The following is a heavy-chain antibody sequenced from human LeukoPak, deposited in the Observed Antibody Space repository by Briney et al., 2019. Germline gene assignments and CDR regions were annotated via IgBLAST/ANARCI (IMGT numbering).Heavy chain of an antibody. Sequence: GGSLRLSCAASGFTFSSYAMSRVRQAPGKGLEWVSAISGSGGSTYYADSVKGRFTTSRDNSKNTLYLQMNSLRAEDTAVYYCAKAGQLWYDYWGQGTLVTVSS. J-gene: IGHJ4*02. D-gene: IGHD5-18*01. V-gene: IGHV3-23*01. CDR2: ISGSGGST. CDR1: GFTFSSYA. CDR3: AKAGQLWYDY.